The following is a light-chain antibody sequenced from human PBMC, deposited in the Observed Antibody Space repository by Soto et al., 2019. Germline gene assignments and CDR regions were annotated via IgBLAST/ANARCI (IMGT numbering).Light chain of an antibody. J-gene: IGKJ5*01. CDR3: QQYGSSLIT. V-gene: IGKV3-20*01. Sequence: VLTHSPGTLSLSPWEIATLSCRVGHSVSSSYLAWYQQKPVQAPRLLIYSASSRATGVPDRFSGSGFGTDFTPTISRLEPDDFAVYYCQQYGSSLITFGQGTRLEIK. CDR1: HSVSSSY. CDR2: SAS.